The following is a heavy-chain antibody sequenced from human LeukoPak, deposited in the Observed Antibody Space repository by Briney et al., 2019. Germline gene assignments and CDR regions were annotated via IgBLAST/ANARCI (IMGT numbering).Heavy chain of an antibody. CDR2: ISSSSSYI. D-gene: IGHD3-3*01. Sequence: GGSLRLSCAASGFTFSSYSMNWVRQAPGKGLEWVSSISSSSSYIYYADSVKGRFTISRDNAQNSLYLQMNSLRAEDTAVYYCARALDYDFWSGARGSSAFDIWGQGTMVTVSS. CDR1: GFTFSSYS. V-gene: IGHV3-21*01. CDR3: ARALDYDFWSGARGSSAFDI. J-gene: IGHJ3*02.